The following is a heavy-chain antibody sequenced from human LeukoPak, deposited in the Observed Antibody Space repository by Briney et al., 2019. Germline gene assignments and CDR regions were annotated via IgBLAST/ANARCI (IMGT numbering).Heavy chain of an antibody. J-gene: IGHJ4*01. CDR2: INPNSGGT. Sequence: GPSVKVSGTASGYTYTGYYMHWVRQAPGQGAEWMGRINPNSGGTNYAQKFQGRLTMTRDTSISTAYMKLNRLRADDTAVYYCARDWELGDFDYWGHGTLVTVSS. D-gene: IGHD1-26*01. CDR1: GYTYTGYY. V-gene: IGHV1-2*06. CDR3: ARDWELGDFDY.